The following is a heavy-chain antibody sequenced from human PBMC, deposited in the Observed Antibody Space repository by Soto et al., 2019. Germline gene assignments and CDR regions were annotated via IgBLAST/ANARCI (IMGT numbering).Heavy chain of an antibody. V-gene: IGHV3-23*04. D-gene: IGHD4-17*01. CDR2: ISGNGGTT. Sequence: VQLVQSGAEVKKPGASVKVSCKASGYTFTSYGISWVRQAPGQGLEWVSTISGNGGTTYHADSVKGRFTISRDNSKSTLNLQMNSLRAEDTAVYYCANFPLYDYGYDDDYWGQGTLVTVSS. CDR3: ANFPLYDYGYDDDY. CDR1: GYTFTSYG. J-gene: IGHJ4*02.